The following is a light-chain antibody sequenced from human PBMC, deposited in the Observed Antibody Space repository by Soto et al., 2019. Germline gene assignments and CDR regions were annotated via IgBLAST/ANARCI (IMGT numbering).Light chain of an antibody. CDR2: GAS. V-gene: IGKV3-20*01. Sequence: EKVLTQSPGTLSLSPGERATLSCRAGQSVTSSYLAWYQQKPGQAPRLLIYGASSRATGIPDRFSGSGSGTDFTLTISRLEPEDFAVYYCQQYGSSPPMFTFGQGTKLEIK. J-gene: IGKJ2*01. CDR1: QSVTSSY. CDR3: QQYGSSPPMFT.